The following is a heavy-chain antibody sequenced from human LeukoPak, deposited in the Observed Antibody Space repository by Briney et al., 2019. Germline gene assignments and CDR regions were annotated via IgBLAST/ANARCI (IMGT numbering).Heavy chain of an antibody. V-gene: IGHV4-59*01. D-gene: IGHD3/OR15-3a*01. CDR2: IYYSGRT. J-gene: IGHJ6*02. CDR1: GGSISSYY. CDR3: AGTGPHYYYGMDV. Sequence: PTETLSLTCTVSGGSISSYYWSWIRQPPGKGLEWIGYIYYSGRTNYNPSLKSRVTISVDTSKNQFSLKLSSVTAADTAVYYCAGTGPHYYYGMDVWGQGTTVTVSS.